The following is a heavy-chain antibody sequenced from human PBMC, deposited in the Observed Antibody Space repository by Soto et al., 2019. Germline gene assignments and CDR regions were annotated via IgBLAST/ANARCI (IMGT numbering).Heavy chain of an antibody. V-gene: IGHV3-21*01. J-gene: IGHJ4*02. CDR2: ISSSSSYI. D-gene: IGHD6-19*01. CDR3: ASGSGAVAGTSDY. CDR1: GFTFSSYS. Sequence: GGSLRLSCAASGFTFSSYSMNWFRQAPGKGLEWVSSISSSSSYIYYADSVKGRFTISRDNAKNSLYLQMNSLRAEDTAVYYCASGSGAVAGTSDYWGQGTLVTVSS.